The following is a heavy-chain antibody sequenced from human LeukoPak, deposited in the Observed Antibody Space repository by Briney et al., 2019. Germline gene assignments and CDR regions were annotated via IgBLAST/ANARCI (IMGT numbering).Heavy chain of an antibody. J-gene: IGHJ3*02. Sequence: SETLSLTCTVSGGSISSYYWSWLRQPPGKGLEWIGYIYYSGSTDYNPSLKSRVTISVDTSKNQFSLKLSSVTAADTAVYYCARVVQGFDDFEIWGQGTMVTVSS. CDR3: ARVVQGFDDFEI. D-gene: IGHD2-2*01. V-gene: IGHV4-59*12. CDR2: IYYSGST. CDR1: GGSISSYY.